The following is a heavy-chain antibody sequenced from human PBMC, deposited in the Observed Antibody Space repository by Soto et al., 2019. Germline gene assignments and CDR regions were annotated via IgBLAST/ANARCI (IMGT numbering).Heavy chain of an antibody. D-gene: IGHD6-13*01. Sequence: SETLSLTCTVSVGSVSGYFWSWIRQAPGREPELIAYVHYTGSTYYNPSLKSRVTISIDTSRNQFSLKVRSVNAADTAVYYCAKVGRIAAAGTWFDPWGQGILVTVSS. CDR1: VGSVSGYF. J-gene: IGHJ5*02. V-gene: IGHV4-59*02. CDR2: VHYTGST. CDR3: AKVGRIAAAGTWFDP.